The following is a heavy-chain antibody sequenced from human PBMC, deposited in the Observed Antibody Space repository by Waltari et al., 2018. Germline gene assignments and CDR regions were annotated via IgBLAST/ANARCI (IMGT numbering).Heavy chain of an antibody. CDR1: GGSIRSSY. J-gene: IGHJ6*03. Sequence: QVQLQESGPGLVKPSETLSLPCTVSGGSIRSSYWRWIPQPPGKGLEWIGYIYYSGSTNYNPSLKSRVTISVDTSKNQFSLKLSSVTAADTAVYYCARDSGFDSMYYYYYMDVWGKGTTVTVSS. CDR3: ARDSGFDSMYYYYYMDV. V-gene: IGHV4-59*01. CDR2: IYYSGST. D-gene: IGHD5-12*01.